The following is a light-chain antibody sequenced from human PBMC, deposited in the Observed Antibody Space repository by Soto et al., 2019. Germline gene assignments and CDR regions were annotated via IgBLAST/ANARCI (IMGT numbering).Light chain of an antibody. CDR1: SSDVGGYNF. V-gene: IGLV2-14*01. CDR2: EVS. J-gene: IGLJ2*01. CDR3: SSYTTSVTLV. Sequence: QSALTQPASVSGSPGQSITISCTGTSSDVGGYNFVSWYQQHPDKAPKLIIYEVSNRPSGVSNRLSASKSGNTASLTISGLQPEDESEYYCSSYTTSVTLVFGGGTKVTVL.